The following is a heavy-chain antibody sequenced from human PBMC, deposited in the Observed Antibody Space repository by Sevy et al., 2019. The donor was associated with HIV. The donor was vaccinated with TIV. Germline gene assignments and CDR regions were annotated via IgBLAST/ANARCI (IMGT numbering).Heavy chain of an antibody. CDR3: AKAGVAVAGTFDLFYFDY. CDR2: ISSRGGST. D-gene: IGHD6-19*01. V-gene: IGHV3-23*01. Sequence: GGSLRLSCAASGFTFSSYVMSWVRQAPGKGLEWVSTISSRGGSTYYADSVKGRFTISRDNSKNTLSLLMNSLRAEDTALYYCAKAGVAVAGTFDLFYFDYWGQGTLVTVSS. CDR1: GFTFSSYV. J-gene: IGHJ4*02.